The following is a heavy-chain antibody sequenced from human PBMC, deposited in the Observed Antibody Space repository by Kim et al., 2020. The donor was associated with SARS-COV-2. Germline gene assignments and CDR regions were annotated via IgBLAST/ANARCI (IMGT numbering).Heavy chain of an antibody. CDR1: GFTFGDYA. CDR3: TSAPYGDSPDFYYG. V-gene: IGHV3-49*04. J-gene: IGHJ6*01. D-gene: IGHD4-17*01. Sequence: GGSLRLSCTASGFTFGDYAMSWVRQAPGKGLEWVGFIRSEACGGTTETAAAVKRISTISKADSKALAFLQKNSLKKEATAYYFCTSAPYGDSPDFYYG. CDR2: IRSEACGGTT.